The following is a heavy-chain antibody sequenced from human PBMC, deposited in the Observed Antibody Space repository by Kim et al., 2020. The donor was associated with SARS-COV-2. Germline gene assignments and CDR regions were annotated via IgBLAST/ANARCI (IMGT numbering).Heavy chain of an antibody. J-gene: IGHJ4*02. Sequence: SVKVSCKASGGTFSSYAISWVRQAPGQGLEWMGGIIPIFGTANYAQKFQGRVTITADESTSTAYMELSSLRSEDTAVYYCAREITGTTRGVSVDYWGQGTLVTVSS. CDR3: AREITGTTRGVSVDY. CDR1: GGTFSSYA. D-gene: IGHD1-7*01. V-gene: IGHV1-69*13. CDR2: IIPIFGTA.